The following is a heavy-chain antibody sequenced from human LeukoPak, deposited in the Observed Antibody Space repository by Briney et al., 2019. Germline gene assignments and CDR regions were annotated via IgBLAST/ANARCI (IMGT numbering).Heavy chain of an antibody. J-gene: IGHJ4*02. CDR2: ISWNGGRI. D-gene: IGHD3/OR15-3a*01. Sequence: GGSLRLSCVASGFTFSGYAMHWVRHTPKKGLEWVSGISWNGGRIGYADSVKGRFTISRDTGKNSLYLQMNSLRTEDMGLYYCAKDKDIGGVLDSPTFDSWGQGTLVTVSS. CDR1: GFTFSGYA. CDR3: AKDKDIGGVLDSPTFDS. V-gene: IGHV3-9*03.